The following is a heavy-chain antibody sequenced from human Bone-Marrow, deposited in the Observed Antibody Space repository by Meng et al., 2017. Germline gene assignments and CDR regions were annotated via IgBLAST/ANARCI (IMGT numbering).Heavy chain of an antibody. CDR2: MNPNSGNT. V-gene: IGHV1-8*01. CDR3: ARSNYDILTGYYIWWFDP. Sequence: ASVKVSCKASGYTFISYDINWVRQATGQGLEWMGWMNPNSGNTGYAQKFQGRVTMTRNTSISTAYMELRSLRSDDTAVYYCARSNYDILTGYYIWWFDPWGQGTLVTVSS. D-gene: IGHD3-9*01. J-gene: IGHJ5*02. CDR1: GYTFISYD.